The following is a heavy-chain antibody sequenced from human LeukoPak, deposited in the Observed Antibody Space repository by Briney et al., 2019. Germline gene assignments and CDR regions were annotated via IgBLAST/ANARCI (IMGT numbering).Heavy chain of an antibody. Sequence: SETLSLTCAVYGGSFSGYYWSWIRQPPGKGLEWIGEINHSGSTNYNPSLKSRVTISVDTSKNQFSLKLSSVTAADTAVYYCARTLPSYCSSPSCYRLYYFDYWGQGTLVTVSS. V-gene: IGHV4-34*01. D-gene: IGHD2-2*01. CDR3: ARTLPSYCSSPSCYRLYYFDY. CDR2: INHSGST. CDR1: GGSFSGYY. J-gene: IGHJ4*02.